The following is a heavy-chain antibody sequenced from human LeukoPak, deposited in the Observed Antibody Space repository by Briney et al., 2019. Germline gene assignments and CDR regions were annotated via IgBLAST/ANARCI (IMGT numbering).Heavy chain of an antibody. Sequence: PGGSLRLSCAASGFTFDDYGMSWVRHAPGKGLEWVSGINWNGGSTGYADSVKGRFTISRDNAKNSLYLQMNSLRAEDTALYHCARGPYYDILTGSKYYYYYGMDVWGQGTTVTVSS. CDR1: GFTFDDYG. D-gene: IGHD3-9*01. CDR3: ARGPYYDILTGSKYYYYYGMDV. V-gene: IGHV3-20*01. J-gene: IGHJ6*02. CDR2: INWNGGST.